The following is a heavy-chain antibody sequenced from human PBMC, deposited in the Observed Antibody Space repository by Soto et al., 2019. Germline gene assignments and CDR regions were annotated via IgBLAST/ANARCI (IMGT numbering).Heavy chain of an antibody. CDR1: GFTFSSYA. CDR2: IPGSSIST. CDR3: AKIGSSSSVSLPLVLLDH. Sequence: PGGSLRLSCAASGFTFSSYAMSWVRQSPGKGLEWVSAIPGSSISTYYAGSVKGRFTISRDNSKNTLYLQMNSLRVEDTAVYYCAKIGSSSSVSLPLVLLDHWGQGALVTVS. D-gene: IGHD6-6*01. V-gene: IGHV3-23*01. J-gene: IGHJ4*02.